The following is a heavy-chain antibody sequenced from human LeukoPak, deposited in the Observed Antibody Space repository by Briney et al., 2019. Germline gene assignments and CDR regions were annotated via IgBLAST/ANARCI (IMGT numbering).Heavy chain of an antibody. CDR1: GGSISSSSYY. CDR2: IYTSGST. J-gene: IGHJ4*02. Sequence: SETLSLTCTVSGGSISSSSYYWSWIRQPAGKGLEWIGRIYTSGSTNYNPSLKSRVTMSVDTSKNQFSLKLSSVTAADTAVYFCARERYNTGWYSDYWGQGTLVTVSS. D-gene: IGHD6-19*01. V-gene: IGHV4-61*02. CDR3: ARERYNTGWYSDY.